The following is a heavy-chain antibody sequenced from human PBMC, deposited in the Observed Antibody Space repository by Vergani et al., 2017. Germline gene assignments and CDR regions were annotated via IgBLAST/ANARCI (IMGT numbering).Heavy chain of an antibody. Sequence: QVQLVQSGAEVKKPGASVKVSCKASGYTFTSYAMHWVRQAPGKGLEWVAVTWYDGNNKQYADSVKGRFTISRDNSKSTMYLQMNSLRDEDTGVYYCARDLRLLYNRFDPWGQGTLVTVSS. CDR3: ARDLRLLYNRFDP. J-gene: IGHJ5*02. D-gene: IGHD1-14*01. CDR1: GYTFTSYA. V-gene: IGHV3-33*01. CDR2: TWYDGNNK.